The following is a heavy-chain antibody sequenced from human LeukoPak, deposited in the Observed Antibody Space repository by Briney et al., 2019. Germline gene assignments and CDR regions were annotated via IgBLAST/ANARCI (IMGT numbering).Heavy chain of an antibody. J-gene: IGHJ4*02. Sequence: PGGSLRLSCAASGFTFSHYVINWVRQAPGKGLEWVSAISGSGGATYYADSVKGRFTISRDNSRNTLYLQMNSLRVEDTAVYYCAKGSSIVGERDWGQGTLVTVSS. V-gene: IGHV3-23*01. CDR1: GFTFSHYV. CDR3: AKGSSIVGERD. D-gene: IGHD1-26*01. CDR2: ISGSGGAT.